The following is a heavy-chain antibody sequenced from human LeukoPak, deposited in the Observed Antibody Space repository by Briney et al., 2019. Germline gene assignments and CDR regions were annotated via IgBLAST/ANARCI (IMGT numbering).Heavy chain of an antibody. D-gene: IGHD1-26*01. CDR3: ASLLLQAGDAY. CDR1: GGSISSYY. CDR2: IYTSGST. Sequence: PSETLSLTCTVSGGSISSYYWSWIRQPAGKGLEWIGRIYTSGSTNYNPSLKSRVTMSVDTSMNQFSLKLSSVTAADTAVYYCASLLLQAGDAYWGQGTLVTVSS. J-gene: IGHJ4*02. V-gene: IGHV4-4*07.